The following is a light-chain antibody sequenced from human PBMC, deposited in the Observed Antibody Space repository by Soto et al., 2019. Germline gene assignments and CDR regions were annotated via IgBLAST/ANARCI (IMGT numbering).Light chain of an antibody. Sequence: QSVLTQPASGSGSPGQSITISCTGTSSDVGGYNYVSWYQQHPGKSPQLMIYDVSSRPSGVSLRFSGSKSGNTASLTISGLQAEDEAYYFCSSYTAITTTRVFGGGTKLTVL. J-gene: IGLJ2*01. CDR3: SSYTAITTTRV. V-gene: IGLV2-14*03. CDR2: DVS. CDR1: SSDVGGYNY.